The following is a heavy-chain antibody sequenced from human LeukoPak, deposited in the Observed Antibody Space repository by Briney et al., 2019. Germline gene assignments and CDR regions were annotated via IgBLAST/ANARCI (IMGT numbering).Heavy chain of an antibody. D-gene: IGHD5-24*01. CDR3: ARDWGDGYSGFDY. J-gene: IGHJ4*02. CDR2: ISYDGSNK. CDR1: GFTFSSYA. V-gene: IGHV3-30*04. Sequence: GGSLRLSCAASGFTFSSYAMHWVRQAPGKGLEWVAVISYDGSNKYYADSVKGRFTISRDNSKNTLYLQMNSLRAEDTAVYYCARDWGDGYSGFDYWDQGTLVTVSS.